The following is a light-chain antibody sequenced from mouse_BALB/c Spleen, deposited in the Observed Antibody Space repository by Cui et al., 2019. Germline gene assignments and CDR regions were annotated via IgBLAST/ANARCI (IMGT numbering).Light chain of an antibody. CDR1: QDINKD. V-gene: IGKV19-93*01. CDR2: YTS. J-gene: IGKJ1*01. CDR3: LQYDNLWT. Sequence: IQMTQSPSSLSASLGGKVTITYKASQDINKDIAWYQHKPGKGPRLLIHYTSTVQPGIPARFSGSGSGRDYSFDISNLAPEDIATYDCLQYDNLWTFGGGTKLEIK.